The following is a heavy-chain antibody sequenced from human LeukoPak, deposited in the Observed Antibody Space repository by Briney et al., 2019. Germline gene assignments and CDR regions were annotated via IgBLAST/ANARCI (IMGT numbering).Heavy chain of an antibody. CDR1: GFTFSSYA. CDR3: AKEAGYDSYYYYMDV. V-gene: IGHV3-23*01. CDR2: ISGSGGST. J-gene: IGHJ6*03. D-gene: IGHD5-12*01. Sequence: SGGSLRLSCAASGFTFSSYAMSWVRQAPGKGLEWVSAISGSGGSTYYADSVKGRFTISRDNSKNTPYLQMNSLRAEDTAVYYCAKEAGYDSYYYYMDVWGKGTTVTVSS.